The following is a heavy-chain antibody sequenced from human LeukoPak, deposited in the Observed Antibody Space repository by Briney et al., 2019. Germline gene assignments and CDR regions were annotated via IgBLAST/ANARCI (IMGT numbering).Heavy chain of an antibody. D-gene: IGHD1-26*01. J-gene: IGHJ3*02. CDR1: GYTFTSYF. CDR3: ARDPANGRPDAFDI. V-gene: IGHV1-46*01. CDR2: INPSGGST. Sequence: ASVKVSCKASGYTFTSYFILWVRQAPGQGLEWMGEINPSGGSTNYAQKFQARVSMTRDTSTSTVYMELSSLRSEDTAVYFCARDPANGRPDAFDIWGQGTMVTVSS.